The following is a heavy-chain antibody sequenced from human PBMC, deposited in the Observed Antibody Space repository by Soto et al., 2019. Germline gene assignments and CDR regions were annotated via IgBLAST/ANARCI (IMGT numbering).Heavy chain of an antibody. D-gene: IGHD6-13*01. CDR3: AAESSYSSSWYYFDY. Sequence: SVKVSCKASGFTFTSSAVQWVRQARGQRLEWIGWIVVGSGNTNYAQKFQERVTITRDMSTSTAYTELSSLRSEDTAVYYCAAESSYSSSWYYFDYWGQGTLVTVSS. CDR1: GFTFTSSA. CDR2: IVVGSGNT. J-gene: IGHJ4*02. V-gene: IGHV1-58*01.